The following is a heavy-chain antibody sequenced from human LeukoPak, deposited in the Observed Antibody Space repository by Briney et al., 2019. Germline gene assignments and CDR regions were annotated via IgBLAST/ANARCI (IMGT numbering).Heavy chain of an antibody. D-gene: IGHD3-22*01. CDR2: ISGSGGST. CDR3: AKYYYDSSGHRPFDY. J-gene: IGHJ4*02. V-gene: IGHV3-23*01. CDR1: GFTFSSYA. Sequence: AGSLRLSCAASGFTFSSYAMSWVRQAPGKGLEWVSAISGSGGSTYYADSVKGRFTISRDNSKNTLYLQMNSLRAEDTAVYYCAKYYYDSSGHRPFDYWGQGTLVTVSS.